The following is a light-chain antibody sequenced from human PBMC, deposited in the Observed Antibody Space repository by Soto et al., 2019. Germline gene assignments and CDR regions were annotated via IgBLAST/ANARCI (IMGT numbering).Light chain of an antibody. Sequence: QSVLTQPPSASGSPGQSVTISCTGTSSDVGGYNYVSWYQQHPGKAPKLMIYEVSERPSGVPDRFSGSKSSNTASLTVSGLQAEDEADYYGSSYAGSNNLVFGTGTKVTVL. CDR3: SSYAGSNNLV. V-gene: IGLV2-8*01. CDR2: EVS. CDR1: SSDVGGYNY. J-gene: IGLJ1*01.